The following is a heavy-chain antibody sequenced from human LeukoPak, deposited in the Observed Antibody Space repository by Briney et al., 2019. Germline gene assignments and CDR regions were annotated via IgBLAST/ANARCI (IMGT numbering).Heavy chain of an antibody. CDR2: IYYSGTT. D-gene: IGHD4-17*01. CDR3: ARDLGYGDCDY. J-gene: IGHJ4*02. CDR1: GDSISSYS. V-gene: IGHV4-59*12. Sequence: SETVSLTCTVSGDSISSYSWSWVRQTPGKGLEWIGYIYYSGTTDYNPSLKSRVTISIDASRNHLSLNRNSVTAADTAVYYCARDLGYGDCDYWGQGTLVTVSS.